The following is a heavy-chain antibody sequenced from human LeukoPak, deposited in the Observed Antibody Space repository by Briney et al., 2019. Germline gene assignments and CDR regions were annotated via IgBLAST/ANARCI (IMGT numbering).Heavy chain of an antibody. CDR1: GGSINGYY. D-gene: IGHD1-14*01. CDR2: MYSSGST. CDR3: ARGRVVGNTGYYFDY. J-gene: IGHJ4*02. Sequence: SETLSLTCTVSGGSINGYYWSWIRLPPGKGLEWIGYMYSSGSTNYNPSLRSRVAISVDTSKSQFSLKLDSVTAADSAVYYCARGRVVGNTGYYFDYWGQGVLVTASS. V-gene: IGHV4-59*01.